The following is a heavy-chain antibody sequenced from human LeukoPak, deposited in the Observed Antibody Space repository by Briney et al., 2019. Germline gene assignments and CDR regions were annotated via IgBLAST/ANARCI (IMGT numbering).Heavy chain of an antibody. CDR1: GFTFSNAW. CDR3: TTASHRDGYNYGLRFDY. Sequence: GGSLRLSCAASGFTFSNAWMSWVRQAPGKGLEWVGRIKSKTDGGTTDYAAPVKGRFTISRDDSKNTLYLQMNSLKTEDTAVYYCTTASHRDGYNYGLRFDYWGQGTLVTVSS. J-gene: IGHJ4*02. D-gene: IGHD5-24*01. CDR2: IKSKTDGGTT. V-gene: IGHV3-15*01.